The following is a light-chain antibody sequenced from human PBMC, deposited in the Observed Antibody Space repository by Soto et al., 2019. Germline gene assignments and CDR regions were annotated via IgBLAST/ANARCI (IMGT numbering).Light chain of an antibody. CDR1: QSVSSSY. CDR2: GAS. V-gene: IGKV3-20*01. Sequence: EIVLTQSPGTLSLSPGERATLSCRASQSVSSSYLAWYQQKPGQAPRLLIYGASSRATGIPDRFSGSGSGTDFTLTISRLEPEDFAVYYCQQYNHWLTWTFGQGTKVEIK. J-gene: IGKJ1*01. CDR3: QQYNHWLTWT.